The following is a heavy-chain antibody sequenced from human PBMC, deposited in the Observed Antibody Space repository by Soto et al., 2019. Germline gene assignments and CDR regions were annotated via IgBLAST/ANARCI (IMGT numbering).Heavy chain of an antibody. CDR1: GFRFADYS. CDR2: IRRAVSGATT. CDR3: AREQGAFTRIRGDVDF. J-gene: IGHJ4*02. Sequence: DVQLVESGGGLVEPGRSLRLSCRASGFRFADYSMSWFRQAPGKGLEWVSFIRRAVSGATTENAASVKDRFNISRDDSRSTLYLEMNSLKIEDTAVYFCAREQGAFTRIRGDVDFWGRGTLVTVSS. D-gene: IGHD3-3*02. V-gene: IGHV3-49*03.